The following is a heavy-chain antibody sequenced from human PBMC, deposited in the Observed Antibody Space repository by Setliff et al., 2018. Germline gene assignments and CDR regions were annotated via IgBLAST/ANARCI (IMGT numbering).Heavy chain of an antibody. Sequence: PGGSLRLSCAASGFTFNNYFMIWVRQAPGKGLEWVSSISDTTNFIYYADSVKGRFTISRDTAKNSLYLQMNSLRAEDSAVYYCASYYYGSGSSYIPPHFDYWGLGTLVTVSS. J-gene: IGHJ4*02. CDR2: ISDTTNFI. V-gene: IGHV3-21*01. CDR3: ASYYYGSGSSYIPPHFDY. D-gene: IGHD3-10*01. CDR1: GFTFNNYF.